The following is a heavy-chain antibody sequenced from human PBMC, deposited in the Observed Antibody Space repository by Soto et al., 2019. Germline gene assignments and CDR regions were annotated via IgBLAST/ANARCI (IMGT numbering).Heavy chain of an antibody. CDR1: GYSFTSYW. CDR3: ARLVLEYQLPLDPRDAPHWFDP. D-gene: IGHD2-2*01. J-gene: IGHJ5*02. Sequence: GESLKISCKGSGYSFTSYWIGWVRQMPGKGLEWMGIIYPGDSDTRYSPSFQGQVTISADKSISTAYLQWSSLKASDTAMYYCARLVLEYQLPLDPRDAPHWFDPWGQGTLVTVSS. V-gene: IGHV5-51*01. CDR2: IYPGDSDT.